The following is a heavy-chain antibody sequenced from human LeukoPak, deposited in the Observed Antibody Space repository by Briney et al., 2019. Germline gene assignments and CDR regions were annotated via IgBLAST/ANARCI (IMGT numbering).Heavy chain of an antibody. CDR3: ARDGLLWFGDSTNY. J-gene: IGHJ4*02. V-gene: IGHV4-38-2*02. CDR2: IYHSGST. D-gene: IGHD3-10*01. CDR1: GYSISSDYY. Sequence: SETLSLTCAVSGYSISSDYYWGWIRQPPGKGLEWIGSIYHSGSTYYNPSLKSRVTISVDTSKNQFSLKLSSVTAADTAVYYCARDGLLWFGDSTNYWGQGTLVTVSS.